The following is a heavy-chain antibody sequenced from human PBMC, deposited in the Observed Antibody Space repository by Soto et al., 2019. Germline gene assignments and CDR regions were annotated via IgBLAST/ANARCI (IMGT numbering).Heavy chain of an antibody. CDR3: AKAVAYYYGSGSYGNDY. CDR2: ISGSGGST. J-gene: IGHJ4*02. Sequence: GGSLRLSCAASGFTFSSYAMSWVRQAPGKGLEWVSAISGSGGSTYYADSVKGRFTISRDNSKNTLYLQMNSLRAEDTAVYYCAKAVAYYYGSGSYGNDYWGQGTLVTVSS. V-gene: IGHV3-23*01. D-gene: IGHD3-10*01. CDR1: GFTFSSYA.